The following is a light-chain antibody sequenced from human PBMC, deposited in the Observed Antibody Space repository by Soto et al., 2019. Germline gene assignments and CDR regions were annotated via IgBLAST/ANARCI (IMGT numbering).Light chain of an antibody. J-gene: IGLJ2*01. Sequence: QSVLTQPASVSGSPGQSITISCTGTSSVVGGYNYVSWYQQHPGKAPKLMIYEVSNRPSGVSNRFSGSKSGNTASLTISGLQAEDEADYYCSSYTSSSTLVFGGGPKVTVL. CDR3: SSYTSSSTLV. V-gene: IGLV2-14*01. CDR2: EVS. CDR1: SSVVGGYNY.